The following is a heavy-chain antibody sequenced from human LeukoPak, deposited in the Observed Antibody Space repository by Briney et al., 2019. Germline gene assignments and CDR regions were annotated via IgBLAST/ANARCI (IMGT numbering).Heavy chain of an antibody. CDR2: INQDGGGR. CDR1: GFTFTSYW. Sequence: PGGSLRLSCAASGFTFTSYWMTWVRQAPGKGREWVANINQDGGGRYYVDSVKGRFTISRDNAKNSVHLQMNSLRAEDTAVYYCARDVVFYYYDSSGYFGAFDIWGQGTMVTVSS. J-gene: IGHJ3*02. V-gene: IGHV3-7*01. D-gene: IGHD3-22*01. CDR3: ARDVVFYYYDSSGYFGAFDI.